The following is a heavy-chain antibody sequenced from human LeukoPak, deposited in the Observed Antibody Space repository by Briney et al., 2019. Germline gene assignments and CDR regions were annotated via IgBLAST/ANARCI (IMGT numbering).Heavy chain of an antibody. V-gene: IGHV5-51*01. CDR2: IYPGDSDT. J-gene: IGHJ3*02. CDR3: ARQTYYYDSSGPYDAFDI. D-gene: IGHD3-22*01. CDR1: GYSFTSYW. Sequence: GESLKISCKGSGYSFTSYWIGWVRQMPGKGLEWMGIIYPGDSDTTYSPSLQGQVTISADKSISTAYLQWSSLKASDTAMYYCARQTYYYDSSGPYDAFDIWGQGTMVTVSS.